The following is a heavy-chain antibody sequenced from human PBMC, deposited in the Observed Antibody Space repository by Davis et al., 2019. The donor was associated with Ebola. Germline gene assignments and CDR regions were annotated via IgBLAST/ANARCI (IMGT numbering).Heavy chain of an antibody. CDR2: ISAYNGNT. J-gene: IGHJ5*02. D-gene: IGHD3-22*01. V-gene: IGHV1-18*04. CDR3: ARVSIVVVTFDP. CDR1: GYTFTNYG. Sequence: ASVKVSCKASGYTFTNYGITWVRQAPGQGLEWMGWISAYNGNTNYAQKLQGRVTMTTDTSTSTAYMELRSLRSDDTAVYYCARVSIVVVTFDPWGQGTLVTVSS.